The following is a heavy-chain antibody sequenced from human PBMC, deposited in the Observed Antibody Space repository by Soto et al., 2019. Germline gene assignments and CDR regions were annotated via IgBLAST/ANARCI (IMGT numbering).Heavy chain of an antibody. V-gene: IGHV1-46*03. D-gene: IGHD2-2*01. CDR3: ARERCSSTSCYGDYYYYYGMDV. J-gene: IGHJ6*02. Sequence: ASVKVSCKASGYTFTSYYMHWVRQAPGQGLEWMGIINPSGGSTSYARKFQGRVTMTRDTSTSTVYMELSSLRSEDTAVYYCARERCSSTSCYGDYYYYYGMDVWGQ. CDR1: GYTFTSYY. CDR2: INPSGGST.